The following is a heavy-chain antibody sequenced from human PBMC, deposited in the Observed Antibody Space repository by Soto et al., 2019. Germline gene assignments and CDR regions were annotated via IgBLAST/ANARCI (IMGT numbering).Heavy chain of an antibody. D-gene: IGHD2-21*02. CDR2: IYYSGST. CDR1: GGSISSSSYY. CDR3: GVTAIQGGYYYFDY. V-gene: IGHV4-39*01. Sequence: QLQLQESGPGLVKPSETLSLTCTVSGGSISSSSYYWGWIRQPPGKGLEWIGSIYYSGSTYYNPSLKSRVTISVDTSKNQFSLKLSSVTAADTAVYYCGVTAIQGGYYYFDYWGQGTLVTVSS. J-gene: IGHJ4*02.